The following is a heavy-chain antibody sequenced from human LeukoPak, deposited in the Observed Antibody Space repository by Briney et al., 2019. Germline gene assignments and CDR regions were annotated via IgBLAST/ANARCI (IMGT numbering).Heavy chain of an antibody. D-gene: IGHD4-17*01. Sequence: ASVKVSCKASGYTFTNYYVHWVRQAPGQGLEWMGVINPSGGSANYAQRFQGRVTMTRDTSTSTVYMELSSLRSEDTAVYYCARDSTVTTFRGCVDPWGQGTLVTVSS. CDR1: GYTFTNYY. CDR2: INPSGGSA. CDR3: ARDSTVTTFRGCVDP. J-gene: IGHJ5*02. V-gene: IGHV1-46*01.